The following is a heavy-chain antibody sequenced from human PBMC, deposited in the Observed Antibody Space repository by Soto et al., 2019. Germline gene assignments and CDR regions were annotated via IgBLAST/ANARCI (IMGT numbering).Heavy chain of an antibody. V-gene: IGHV1-69*13. D-gene: IGHD6-13*01. CDR1: GGSFSSYA. CDR3: ARGSAAGTYFDY. CDR2: IIPIFGTA. Sequence: SVKVSCKASGGSFSSYAISWVRQAPGQGLEWMGGIIPIFGTANYAQKFQGRVTITADESTSTAYMELSSLRSEDTAVYYCARGSAAGTYFDYWGQGTLVTVSS. J-gene: IGHJ4*02.